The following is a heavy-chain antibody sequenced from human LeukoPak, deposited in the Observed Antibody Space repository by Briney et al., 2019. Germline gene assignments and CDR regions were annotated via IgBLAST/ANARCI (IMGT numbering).Heavy chain of an antibody. CDR3: ARELRGQVDIVATSENWFDP. CDR2: ISAYNGNT. J-gene: IGHJ5*02. Sequence: AAVNVSCKASVYTFTSYDISWVRQAPGQGEEGRGWISAYNGNTNYAQKLQGRVNMTTDTSTSTAYMELRSLRSDDTAVYYCARELRGQVDIVATSENWFDPWGQGTLVTVSS. V-gene: IGHV1-18*04. D-gene: IGHD5-12*01. CDR1: VYTFTSYD.